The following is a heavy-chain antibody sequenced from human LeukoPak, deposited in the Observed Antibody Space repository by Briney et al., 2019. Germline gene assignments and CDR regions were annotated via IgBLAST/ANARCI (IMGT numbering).Heavy chain of an antibody. Sequence: SETLSLTCTVSGGSMNNYYWTWIRQPPGKGLEWIGYTYYTGNTNYNPSLRGRVTMSADTSKNQFSLKLNSVTAADTAVYYCARRARATAGGNYFDYWGQGTLVTVSS. D-gene: IGHD6-13*01. CDR2: TYYTGNT. J-gene: IGHJ4*02. CDR1: GGSMNNYY. V-gene: IGHV4-59*08. CDR3: ARRARATAGGNYFDY.